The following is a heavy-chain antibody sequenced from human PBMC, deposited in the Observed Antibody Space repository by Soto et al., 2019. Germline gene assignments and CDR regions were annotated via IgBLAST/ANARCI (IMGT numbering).Heavy chain of an antibody. Sequence: GGSLRLSCAASGITFSSFAMSWVRQAPGKGLEWGSAIGAGSAGTHYADSFKGRFTISRDDSKNTLYLQMDSLRAEDTAVYYCAAPRVPVADTRYFDPWGQGTPVTVSS. V-gene: IGHV3-23*01. CDR2: IGAGSAGT. J-gene: IGHJ5*02. D-gene: IGHD6-19*01. CDR3: AAPRVPVADTRYFDP. CDR1: GITFSSFA.